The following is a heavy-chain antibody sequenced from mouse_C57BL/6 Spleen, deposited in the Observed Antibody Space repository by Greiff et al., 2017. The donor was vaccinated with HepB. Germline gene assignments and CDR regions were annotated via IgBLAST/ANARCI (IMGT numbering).Heavy chain of an antibody. J-gene: IGHJ3*01. CDR2: IFPRNVKT. CDR3: ARIVGSY. CDR1: GYTFTSYG. D-gene: IGHD1-1*01. V-gene: IGHV1-81*01. Sequence: VQLQQSGAELARPGASVKLSCKASGYTFTSYGISWVKSRPGQGLEWIGEIFPRNVKTYYHEKFKDKDTLIADKSSGTAYMELRSLTSEDSAVYFCARIVGSYWGQGTLVTVSA.